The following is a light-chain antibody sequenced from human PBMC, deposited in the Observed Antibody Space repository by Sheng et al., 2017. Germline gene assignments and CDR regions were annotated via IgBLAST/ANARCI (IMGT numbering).Light chain of an antibody. Sequence: EIVLTQSPVILSLSPGDRATLSCRASQSISSNLAWYQQKPGQAPRLLIYSASTRATGIPARFSGSGSGTEFTLTISSLQSEDFAVYYCQQYNNWLRTFGLGTKVEIK. CDR2: SAS. V-gene: IGKV3-15*01. J-gene: IGKJ1*01. CDR3: QQYNNWLRT. CDR1: QSISSN.